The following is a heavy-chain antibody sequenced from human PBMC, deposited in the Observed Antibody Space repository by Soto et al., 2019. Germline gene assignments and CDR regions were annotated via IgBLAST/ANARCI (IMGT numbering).Heavy chain of an antibody. CDR1: GFTFSSYW. CDR2: IKEDGSAK. D-gene: IGHD1-1*01. J-gene: IGHJ4*01. CDR3: ARVDCTTGWSVDE. Sequence: GGSLRLSCAASGFTFSSYWMSWVRQAPGKGLEWVANIKEDGSAKYYVDSVRGRFLISRDNAKNSLYLQTNSLRPEDTAVYLCARVDCTTGWSVDEWGQGSLVTVAS. V-gene: IGHV3-7*01.